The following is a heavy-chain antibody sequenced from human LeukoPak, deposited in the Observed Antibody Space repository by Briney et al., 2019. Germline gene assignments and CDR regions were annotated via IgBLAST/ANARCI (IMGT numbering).Heavy chain of an antibody. Sequence: SETLSLTCTVSGGSIHSYYWSWIRQPPGKGLEWVGYIYYSGSTNYKPSLKRRVTISVDTSNNQFSLKVSSVTAADTAVYYCASSRSSSGWSLIDYWGQGPLVTVSS. J-gene: IGHJ4*02. CDR3: ASSRSSSGWSLIDY. V-gene: IGHV4-59*01. CDR1: GGSIHSYY. D-gene: IGHD6-19*01. CDR2: IYYSGST.